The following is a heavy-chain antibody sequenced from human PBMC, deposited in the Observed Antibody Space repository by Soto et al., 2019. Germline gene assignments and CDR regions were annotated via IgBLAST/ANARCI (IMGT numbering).Heavy chain of an antibody. J-gene: IGHJ6*02. V-gene: IGHV4-4*02. Sequence: SETLSLTCAVSGGSISSDNWWTWVRQPPGKGLEWIGEIDHSGTTNYNPSLKSRVTISVDTSKNQFSLKVSSVTAADTAVYFCAREDDGGDRDYYGLDVWGQGTTVTVSS. CDR1: GGSISSDNW. CDR2: IDHSGTT. D-gene: IGHD2-21*02. CDR3: AREDDGGDRDYYGLDV.